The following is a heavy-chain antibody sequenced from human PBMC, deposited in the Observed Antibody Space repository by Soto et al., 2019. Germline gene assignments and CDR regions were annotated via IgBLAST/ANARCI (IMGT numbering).Heavy chain of an antibody. CDR1: GFTFSSYG. CDR2: ISYDGSNK. D-gene: IGHD2-2*01. V-gene: IGHV3-30*18. J-gene: IGHJ6*02. Sequence: GGSLTLSCAASGFTFSSYGMHWVRQAPGKGLEWVAVISYDGSNKYYADSVKGRFTISRDNSKNTLYLQMNSLRAEDTAVFYCAKDLPAMAGSHYGMDVWGQGTTVTV. CDR3: AKDLPAMAGSHYGMDV.